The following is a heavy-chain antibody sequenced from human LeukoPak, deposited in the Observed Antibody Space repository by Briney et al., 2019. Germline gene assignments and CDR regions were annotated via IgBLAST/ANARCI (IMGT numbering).Heavy chain of an antibody. J-gene: IGHJ4*02. CDR1: GFTFSDYY. CDR2: ISSSGSTI. V-gene: IGHV3-11*01. CDR3: ARPDYGDYRKFDY. D-gene: IGHD4-17*01. Sequence: GGSLRLSGAASGFTFSDYYRSWFRQAPGKGLEWVSYISSSGSTIYYADSVKGRFTISRDNAKNSLYLQMNSLRAEDTAVYYCARPDYGDYRKFDYWGQGTLVTVSS.